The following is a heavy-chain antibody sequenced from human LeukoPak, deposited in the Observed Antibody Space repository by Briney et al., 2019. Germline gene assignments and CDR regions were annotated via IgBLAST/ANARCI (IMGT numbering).Heavy chain of an antibody. Sequence: SETLSLTCTVSGGPISSTSYFWGWVRQPPGKRLEWIGTIYHSGSTYYSPSLKSRVTISVDTSKNQFSLKLSSVTAADTAMYYCARLPRGGHWFDPWGQGTLVTVSS. CDR1: GGPISSTSYF. V-gene: IGHV4-39*01. CDR3: ARLPRGGHWFDP. CDR2: IYHSGST. J-gene: IGHJ5*02. D-gene: IGHD5-12*01.